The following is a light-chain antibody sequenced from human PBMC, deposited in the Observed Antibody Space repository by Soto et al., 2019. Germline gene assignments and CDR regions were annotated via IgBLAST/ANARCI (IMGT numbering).Light chain of an antibody. CDR3: SSFTSGNTWV. V-gene: IGLV2-14*01. CDR1: SSDVGGYNY. CDR2: EVG. Sequence: QSALTQPASVSGSPGQSITISCTGTSSDVGGYNYVPWYQQYPGKAPKLMIYEVGNRPSGVSNRFSGSKSGNTASLTISGLQADDEADYYCSSFTSGNTWVFGGGTKLTVL. J-gene: IGLJ3*02.